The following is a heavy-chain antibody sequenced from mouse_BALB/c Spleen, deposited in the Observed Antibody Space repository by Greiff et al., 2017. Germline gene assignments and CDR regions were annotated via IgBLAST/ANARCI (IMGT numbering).Heavy chain of an antibody. CDR2: ISSGGST. V-gene: IGHV5-6-5*01. CDR1: GFTFSSYA. J-gene: IGHJ3*01. D-gene: IGHD1-2*01. CDR3: ARDYYGYGEFAY. Sequence: EVHLVESGGGLVKPGGSLKLSCAASGFTFSSYAMSWVRQTPEKRLEWVASISSGGSTYYPDSVKGRFTISRDNARNILYLQMSSLRSEDTAMYYCARDYYGYGEFAYWGQGTLVTVSA.